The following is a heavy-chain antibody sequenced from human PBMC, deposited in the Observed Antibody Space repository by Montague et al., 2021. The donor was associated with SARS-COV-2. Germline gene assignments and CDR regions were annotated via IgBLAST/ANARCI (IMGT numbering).Heavy chain of an antibody. J-gene: IGHJ5*02. CDR3: ARDLRRGFDP. Sequence: SETLSLTCTVSGGSISSSSYYWGWIRQPPGKGLEWIGSIYYSGSTYYNPSLKSRVTISVDTSKNQLSLKLSSVTAADTAVDYCARDLRRGFDPWGQGTLVTVSS. CDR1: GGSISSSSYY. D-gene: IGHD3-10*01. V-gene: IGHV4-39*07. CDR2: IYYSGST.